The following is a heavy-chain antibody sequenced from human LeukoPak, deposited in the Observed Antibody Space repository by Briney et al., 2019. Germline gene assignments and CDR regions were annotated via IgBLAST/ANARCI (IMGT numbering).Heavy chain of an antibody. D-gene: IGHD3-16*02. CDR2: ISGSGGST. V-gene: IGHV3-23*01. Sequence: HPGRSLRLSCAASGFTFSSYAMSWVRQAPGKGLEWVSAISGSGGSTYCADSVKGRFTISRDNSKNTLYLQMNSLRAEDTAVYYCAKDTLSWYYFDYWGQGTLVTVSS. CDR1: GFTFSSYA. CDR3: AKDTLSWYYFDY. J-gene: IGHJ4*02.